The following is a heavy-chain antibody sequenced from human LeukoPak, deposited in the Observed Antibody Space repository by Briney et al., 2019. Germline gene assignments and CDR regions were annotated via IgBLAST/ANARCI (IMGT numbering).Heavy chain of an antibody. J-gene: IGHJ5*02. CDR3: AKGGTWVDP. Sequence: SETLSLTCSVSGDPISGYFWTWVRQPAGKGLEWIGRIYTTGSADYSPSLANRVSMSVDKSKNQFPLTMRSVAATDTAVYYCAKGGTWVDPWGQGTLVIVSS. D-gene: IGHD1-26*01. CDR1: GDPISGYF. V-gene: IGHV4-4*07. CDR2: IYTTGSA.